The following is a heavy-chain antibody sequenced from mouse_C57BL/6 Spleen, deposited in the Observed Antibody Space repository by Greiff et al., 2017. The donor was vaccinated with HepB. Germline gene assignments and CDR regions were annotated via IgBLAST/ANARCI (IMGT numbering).Heavy chain of an antibody. V-gene: IGHV10-3*01. D-gene: IGHD1-1*01. Sequence: EVKVVESGGGLVQPKGSLKLSCAASGFTFNTYAMHWVRQAPGKGLEWVARIRSKSSNYATYYADSVKDRFTISRDDSQSMLYLQMNNLKTEDTAMYYCVRDTTVVASRYFDVWGTGTTVTVSS. CDR3: VRDTTVVASRYFDV. J-gene: IGHJ1*03. CDR2: IRSKSSNYAT. CDR1: GFTFNTYA.